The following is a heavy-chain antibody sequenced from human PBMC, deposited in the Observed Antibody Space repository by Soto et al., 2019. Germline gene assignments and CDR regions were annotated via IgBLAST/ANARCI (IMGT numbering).Heavy chain of an antibody. V-gene: IGHV5-51*01. J-gene: IGHJ4*02. D-gene: IGHD2-15*01. Sequence: GESLKISCKCSGYSFTSYWIGWVRQMPGKGLEWMGIIYPGDSDTRYSPSFQGQVTISADKSISTAYLQWSSLRVEDTAVYYCARDRSQFYVASEYWGQGTLVTVSS. CDR3: ARDRSQFYVASEY. CDR1: GYSFTSYW. CDR2: IYPGDSDT.